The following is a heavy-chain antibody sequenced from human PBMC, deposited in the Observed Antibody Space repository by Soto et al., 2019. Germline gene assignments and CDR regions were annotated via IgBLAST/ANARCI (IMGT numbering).Heavy chain of an antibody. CDR3: ARDERATVVSA. J-gene: IGHJ4*02. D-gene: IGHD2-15*01. CDR2: IIPIFGTA. CDR1: GGTFSSYA. Sequence: ASVKVSCKASGGTFSSYAISWVRQAPGQGLEWMGGIIPIFGTANYAQKFQGRVTITADESTSTAYMELSSLRSEDTAVYCCARDERATVVSAWGQGTLVTVSS. V-gene: IGHV1-69*13.